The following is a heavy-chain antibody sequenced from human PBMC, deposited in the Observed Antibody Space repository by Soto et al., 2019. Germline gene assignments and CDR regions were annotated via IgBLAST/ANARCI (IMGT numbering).Heavy chain of an antibody. D-gene: IGHD3-3*01. CDR2: ISSSGSTI. CDR3: ARTPTVLRFLEWFPAYFDY. CDR1: GFTFSDYY. V-gene: IGHV3-11*01. Sequence: LXLSCAASGFTFSDYYMSWIRQAPGKGLEWVSYISSSGSTIYYADSVKGRFTISRDNAKNSLYLQMNSLRAEDTAVYYCARTPTVLRFLEWFPAYFDYWGQGTLVTVSS. J-gene: IGHJ4*02.